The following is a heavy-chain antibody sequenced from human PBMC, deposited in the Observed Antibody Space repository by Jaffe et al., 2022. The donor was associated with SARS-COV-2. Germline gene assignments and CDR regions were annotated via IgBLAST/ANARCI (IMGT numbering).Heavy chain of an antibody. D-gene: IGHD3-10*01. CDR3: VREYHSTSGGHYGDS. V-gene: IGHV3-7*01. CDR1: GFTFTNHW. Sequence: EVQLVESGGGLVQPGGSLRLSCAASGFTFTNHWMTWVRQAPGKGLEWVANMHPDGGVKSYLDSVKGRFTISRDNAKNSLYLQMDSLRAEDTARYYCVREYHSTSGGHYGDSWGQGTLVTVSS. CDR2: MHPDGGVK. J-gene: IGHJ4*02.